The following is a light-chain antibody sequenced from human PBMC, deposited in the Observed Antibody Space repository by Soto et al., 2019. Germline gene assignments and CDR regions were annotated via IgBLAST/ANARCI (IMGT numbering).Light chain of an antibody. Sequence: DIQLTQSPSFLSASVGDRVTISCRASQGISDYLAWYQQKPGKAPKLLIYAASTLQSGVPSRFSGSASETEFTLTISSLQPEDFATYFCQQFNAYPLTFGGGTMVEIK. CDR2: AAS. J-gene: IGKJ4*01. CDR3: QQFNAYPLT. CDR1: QGISDY. V-gene: IGKV1-9*01.